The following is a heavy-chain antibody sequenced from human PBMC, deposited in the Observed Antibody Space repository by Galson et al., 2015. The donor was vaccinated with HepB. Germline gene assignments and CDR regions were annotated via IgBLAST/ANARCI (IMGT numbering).Heavy chain of an antibody. J-gene: IGHJ4*02. Sequence: SLRLSCAASGFTFSYYAMSWVRQAPGKGLEWISAITPSGDSTYSSDSLKGRFTISRDNSRNTLFFQLNSLRAVDTAIYFCAKVFPEKTDGWYRQALYYFDSWGQGTRVTVSS. V-gene: IGHV3-23*01. D-gene: IGHD6-19*01. CDR3: AKVFPEKTDGWYRQALYYFDS. CDR2: ITPSGDST. CDR1: GFTFSYYA.